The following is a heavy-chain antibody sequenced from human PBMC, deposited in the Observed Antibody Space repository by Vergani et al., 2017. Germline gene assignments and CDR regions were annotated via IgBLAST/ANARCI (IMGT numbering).Heavy chain of an antibody. CDR1: GGTFSSYA. D-gene: IGHD3-3*01. V-gene: IGHV1-69*04. Sequence: QVQMVQSGAEVKKPGSSVKVSCKASGGTFSSYAISWVRQAPGQGLEWMGRIIPILGIANYAQKFPGRVTITADKSTSTAYMELSSLRSEDTAVYYCARILPTIFGVVTYYYYMDVWGKGTTVTVSS. J-gene: IGHJ6*03. CDR2: IIPILGIA. CDR3: ARILPTIFGVVTYYYYMDV.